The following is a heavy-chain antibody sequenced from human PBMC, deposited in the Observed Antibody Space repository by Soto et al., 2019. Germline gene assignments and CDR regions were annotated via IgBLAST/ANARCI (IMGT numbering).Heavy chain of an antibody. CDR2: ISYDGSTR. J-gene: IGHJ4*02. V-gene: IGHV3-30*04. Sequence: QVQLVESGGDVVQPGRSLRLSCIVSGFSFSNYAMHWVRQAPGKGLEWVAVISYDGSTRYYADSVKGRFTISRDDPEXXXXXXXXXXXXXXXXXXXXXXXXXXXXXXXXFGYWGQGTLVTVSS. CDR1: GFSFSNYA. CDR3: XXXXXXXXXXXXFGY.